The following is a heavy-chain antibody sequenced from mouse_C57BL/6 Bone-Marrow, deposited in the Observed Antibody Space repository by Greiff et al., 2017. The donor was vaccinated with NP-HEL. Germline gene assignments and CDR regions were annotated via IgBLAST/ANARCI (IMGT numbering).Heavy chain of an antibody. V-gene: IGHV1-69*01. CDR1: GYTFTSYW. J-gene: IGHJ4*01. Sequence: QVQLQQPGAELVMPGASVKLSCKASGYTFTSYWMHWVKQRPGQGLEWIGEIDPSDSYTNYNQKFKGKSTLTVDKSSSTAYMQLSSLTSEDSAVYYCARCHTRQLRLQSAMDYWGQGTSVTVAS. CDR3: ARCHTRQLRLQSAMDY. CDR2: IDPSDSYT. D-gene: IGHD3-2*02.